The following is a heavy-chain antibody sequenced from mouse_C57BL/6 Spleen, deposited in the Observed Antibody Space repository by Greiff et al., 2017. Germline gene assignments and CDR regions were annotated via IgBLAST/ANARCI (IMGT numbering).Heavy chain of an antibody. CDR2: ISSGSSTI. CDR3: ARDLNEGAMDY. J-gene: IGHJ4*01. Sequence: EVKVVESGGGLVKPGGSLKLSCAASGFTFSDYGMHWVRQAPEKGLEWVAYISSGSSTIYYADTVKGRFTISRDNAKNTLFLQMTSLRSEDTAMYYCARDLNEGAMDYWGQGTSVTVSS. V-gene: IGHV5-17*01. CDR1: GFTFSDYG. D-gene: IGHD1-3*01.